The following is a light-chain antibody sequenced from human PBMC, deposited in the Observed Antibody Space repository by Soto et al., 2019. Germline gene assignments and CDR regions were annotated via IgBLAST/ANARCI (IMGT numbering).Light chain of an antibody. Sequence: EIVLRQSPGTLSLSPGERATLSCGASQRVSSRFLAWYQQKPGQAPRLLIYGASSRATGIPDRFSGSGSGTDFTLTITRLEPEDFGVYYCQQYGGSPFTFGPGTKVDIK. J-gene: IGKJ3*01. CDR3: QQYGGSPFT. CDR1: QRVSSRF. CDR2: GAS. V-gene: IGKV3-20*01.